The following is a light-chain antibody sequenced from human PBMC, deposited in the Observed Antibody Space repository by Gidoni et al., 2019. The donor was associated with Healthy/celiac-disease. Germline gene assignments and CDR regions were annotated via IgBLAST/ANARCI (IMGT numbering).Light chain of an antibody. V-gene: IGKV4-1*01. J-gene: IGKJ4*01. CDR2: WAS. CDR1: QSVLYSANNKNY. Sequence: DIVTTQSPDPLAVSLGERATINCKSSQSVLYSANNKNYLAWYQQKPGQPPKLLIYWASTRESGVPDRFSGSGSGTDFTLTISSLQAEDVAVYCCQQYYSTPPLTFGGGTKVEIK. CDR3: QQYYSTPPLT.